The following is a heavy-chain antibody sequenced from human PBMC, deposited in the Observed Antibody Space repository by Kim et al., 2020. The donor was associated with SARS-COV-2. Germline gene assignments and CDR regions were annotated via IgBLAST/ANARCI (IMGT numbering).Heavy chain of an antibody. Sequence: SETLSLTCAVSVDSIRSGGYSWSWIRQPPGKGLEWIGYNYQTGSTYYTPALKSRNTISFDKSKHHFSLKVTSVTAADTAAFYCARSSGYFFPNLDVWG. V-gene: IGHV4-30-2*01. CDR2: NYQTGST. D-gene: IGHD6-19*01. J-gene: IGHJ6*01. CDR3: ARSSGYFFPNLDV. CDR1: VDSIRSGGYS.